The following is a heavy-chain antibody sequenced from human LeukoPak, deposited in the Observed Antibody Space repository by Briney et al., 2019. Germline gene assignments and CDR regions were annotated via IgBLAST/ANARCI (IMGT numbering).Heavy chain of an antibody. V-gene: IGHV1-2*02. CDR2: INPNSGGT. Sequence: ASVKVSCKASGYTFTGYYMHWVRQAPGQGLEWMGWINPNSGGTNYAQKFQGRVTMTRDTSISTAYMELSRLRSDDTAVYYCARTRRAAAFGTFDYWGQGTLVTVSS. CDR3: ARTRRAAAFGTFDY. J-gene: IGHJ4*02. CDR1: GYTFTGYY. D-gene: IGHD6-13*01.